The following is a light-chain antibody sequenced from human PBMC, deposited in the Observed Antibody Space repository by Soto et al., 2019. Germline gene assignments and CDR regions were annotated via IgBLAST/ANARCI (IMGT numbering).Light chain of an antibody. J-gene: IGLJ1*01. CDR2: SNN. Sequence: QSVLTQPPSASGTPGQRVTLSCSGSSSNIGRNTVNWYQQLPGTAPKLLIYSNNQRPSGVPDRFSGSKSGTSASLAISGLQSEDEADYYCAAWDDSLNASYVFGTGTKVTFL. CDR1: SSNIGRNT. V-gene: IGLV1-44*01. CDR3: AAWDDSLNASYV.